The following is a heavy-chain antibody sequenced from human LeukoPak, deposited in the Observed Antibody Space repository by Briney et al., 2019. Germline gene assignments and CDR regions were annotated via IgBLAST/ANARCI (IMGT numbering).Heavy chain of an antibody. D-gene: IGHD3-10*01. CDR3: ARDPRGVGWFDP. CDR1: GGSISSYY. J-gene: IGHJ5*02. Sequence: KTSETLSLTCTVSGGSISSYYWSWIRQPPGKGLEWIGYIYYSGSTNYNPPLKSRVTISVDTSKNQFSLKLSSVTAADTAVYYCARDPRGVGWFDPWGQGTLVIVSS. CDR2: IYYSGST. V-gene: IGHV4-59*01.